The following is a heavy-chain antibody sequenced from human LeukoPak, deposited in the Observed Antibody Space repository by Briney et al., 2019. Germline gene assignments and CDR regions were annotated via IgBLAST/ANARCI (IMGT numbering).Heavy chain of an antibody. CDR3: AREGYYGSGSPPSLYFDY. J-gene: IGHJ4*02. V-gene: IGHV3-30*03. CDR1: KFTFSSYW. Sequence: GGSLRLSCAASKFTFSSYWMSWVRQAPGKGLEWVAVTSSDLNVKLYADSVKGRFTISRDNSRSTLYLQMNSLRPEDTAIYYCAREGYYGSGSPPSLYFDYWGQGTLVTVSS. CDR2: TSSDLNVK. D-gene: IGHD3-10*01.